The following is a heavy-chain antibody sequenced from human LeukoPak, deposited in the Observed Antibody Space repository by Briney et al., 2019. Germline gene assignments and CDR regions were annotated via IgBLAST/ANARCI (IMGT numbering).Heavy chain of an antibody. J-gene: IGHJ5*02. Sequence: PSETLSLTCAVSGGSISSGGYSWSWMRQPPGKVLEWIGYIYYSGSTYYNPSLKSRVTISVDTSKNQFSLKLSSVTAADTAVYYCARVGGDFNLNWFDPWGQGTLVTVSS. CDR3: ARVGGDFNLNWFDP. V-gene: IGHV4-30-4*07. CDR1: GGSISSGGYS. D-gene: IGHD2-21*02. CDR2: IYYSGST.